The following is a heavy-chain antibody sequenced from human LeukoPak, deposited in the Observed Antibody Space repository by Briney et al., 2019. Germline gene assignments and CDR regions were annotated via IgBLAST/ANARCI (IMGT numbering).Heavy chain of an antibody. CDR1: GYTFSSYE. D-gene: IGHD6-13*01. J-gene: IGHJ4*02. CDR2: ISAYNGNT. V-gene: IGHV1-18*01. Sequence: ASVKVSCKASGYTFSSYEFSWVRQAPGQGLEWMGWISAYNGNTNYAQKLQGRVTMTTDTSTSTAYMELRGLRSDDTAVYYCARVRSPAAGTRFDYWGQGTLVTVSS. CDR3: ARVRSPAAGTRFDY.